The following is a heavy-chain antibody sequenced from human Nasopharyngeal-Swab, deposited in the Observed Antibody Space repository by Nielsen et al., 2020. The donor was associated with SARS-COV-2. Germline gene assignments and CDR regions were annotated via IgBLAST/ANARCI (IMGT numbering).Heavy chain of an antibody. V-gene: IGHV1-69*13. CDR1: GGTFSSYA. CDR2: IIPIFGTA. CDR3: ARDPCGGDCYLDKGFDY. Sequence: SVKVSCKASGGTFSSYAISWVRQAPGQGLGRMGGIIPIFGTANYAQKFQGRVTITADESTSTAYMELSSLRSEDTAVYYCARDPCGGDCYLDKGFDYWGQGTLVTVSS. J-gene: IGHJ4*02. D-gene: IGHD2-21*02.